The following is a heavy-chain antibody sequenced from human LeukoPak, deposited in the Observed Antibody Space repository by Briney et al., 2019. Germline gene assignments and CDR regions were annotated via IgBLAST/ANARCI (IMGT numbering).Heavy chain of an antibody. V-gene: IGHV4-34*01. D-gene: IGHD3-22*01. CDR3: ARGVTMIVVVPPLGWFDP. Sequence: SETLSLTCAVYGGSFSGYYWSWIRQPPGKGLEWIGEINHSGSTNYNPSLKSRVTISVDTSKNQFSLKLSSVTAADTAVYYCARGVTMIVVVPPLGWFDPWGQGTLVTVSS. J-gene: IGHJ5*02. CDR2: INHSGST. CDR1: GGSFSGYY.